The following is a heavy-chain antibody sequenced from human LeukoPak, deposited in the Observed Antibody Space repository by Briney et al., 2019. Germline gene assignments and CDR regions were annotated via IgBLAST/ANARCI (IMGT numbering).Heavy chain of an antibody. J-gene: IGHJ6*03. Sequence: GESLKISCKGSGYRFTSYWIGWVRQMPGKGLEWMGIIYPGDFDTRYSPSFQGQVTISADKSISTAYLQWSSLKASDTTMYYCARQLSGYDFPYYYYYYMDVWGKGTTVTVSS. V-gene: IGHV5-51*01. CDR1: GYRFTSYW. CDR2: IYPGDFDT. CDR3: ARQLSGYDFPYYYYYYMDV. D-gene: IGHD5-12*01.